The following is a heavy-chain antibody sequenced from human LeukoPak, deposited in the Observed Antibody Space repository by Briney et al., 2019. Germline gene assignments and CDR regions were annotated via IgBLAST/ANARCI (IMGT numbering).Heavy chain of an antibody. CDR3: ARIMVATTREAFDY. CDR2: ISSSGSTI. V-gene: IGHV3-48*04. CDR1: GFTFSSYW. Sequence: GGSLRLSCAASGFTFSSYWMHWVRQAPGKGLEWVSYISSSGSTIYYADSVKGRFTISRDNAKNSLYLQMNSLRAEDTAIYYCARIMVATTREAFDYWGQGTRVTVSS. J-gene: IGHJ4*02. D-gene: IGHD5-12*01.